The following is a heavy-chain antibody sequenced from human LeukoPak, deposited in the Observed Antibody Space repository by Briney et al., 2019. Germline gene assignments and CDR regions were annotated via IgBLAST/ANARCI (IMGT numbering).Heavy chain of an antibody. D-gene: IGHD5/OR15-5a*01. J-gene: IGHJ3*02. CDR2: IYHSGST. V-gene: IGHV4-38-2*02. CDR1: GYSISSGYY. CDR3: ARDVYDAFDI. Sequence: SETLSLTCTVSGYSISSGYYWGWIRQPPGKGLEWIGSIYHSGSTYYNPSLKSRVTISVDTSKNQFSLKLSSVTAADTAVYYCARDVYDAFDIWGQGTMVTVSS.